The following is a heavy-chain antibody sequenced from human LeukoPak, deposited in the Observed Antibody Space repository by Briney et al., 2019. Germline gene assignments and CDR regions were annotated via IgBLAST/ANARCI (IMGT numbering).Heavy chain of an antibody. Sequence: PSETLSLTCTVSGGSISSGSYYWGWIRQPPGKGLEWIGSIYYSGSTYYNPSLKSRITISPDTSKNQFSLKLSSVTAADTAVYYCARDKTFEVVNYFDYWGQGTLVTVSS. CDR3: ARDKTFEVVNYFDY. J-gene: IGHJ4*02. V-gene: IGHV4-39*07. D-gene: IGHD3-3*01. CDR2: IYYSGST. CDR1: GGSISSGSYY.